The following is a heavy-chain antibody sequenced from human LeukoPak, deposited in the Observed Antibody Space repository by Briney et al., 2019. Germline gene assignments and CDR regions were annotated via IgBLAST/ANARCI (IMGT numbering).Heavy chain of an antibody. CDR3: ASLTYYDILTGRNDAFDI. J-gene: IGHJ3*02. CDR2: IYYSGST. Sequence: SETLSLTCTVSGGSISSYYWSWIRQPPGRGLEWIGYIYYSGSTNYNPSLKSRVTISVDTSKNQFSLKLSSVTAADTAVYYCASLTYYDILTGRNDAFDIWGQGTMVTVSS. CDR1: GGSISSYY. D-gene: IGHD3-9*01. V-gene: IGHV4-59*01.